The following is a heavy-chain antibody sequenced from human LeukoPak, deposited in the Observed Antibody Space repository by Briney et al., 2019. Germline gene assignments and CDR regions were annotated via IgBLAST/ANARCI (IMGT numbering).Heavy chain of an antibody. CDR1: GDSFSSNY. CDR3: ATGAWLFGY. J-gene: IGHJ4*02. V-gene: IGHV4-4*08. Sequence: PSETLSLTCTVSGDSFSSNYWSWIRQPPGKGLEWIGYIFHSGSTNYNPSLKSRVSISVDTSKNQFSLKMNSVTAADTAVYYCATGAWLFGYWGQGTLVTVSS. D-gene: IGHD3-10*01. CDR2: IFHSGST.